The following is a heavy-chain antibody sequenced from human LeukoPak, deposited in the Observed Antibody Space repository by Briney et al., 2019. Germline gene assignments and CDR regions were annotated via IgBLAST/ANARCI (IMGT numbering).Heavy chain of an antibody. CDR2: ISGSGGST. CDR1: GFTFSSYA. D-gene: IGHD6-19*01. Sequence: PGGSLRLSCAASGFTFSSYAMSWVRQAPGKGLEWVSAISGSGGSTYYADSVKGRFTISRGNSKNTLYLQMNSLRAEDTAVYYCAKDSFQWLLTLDYWGQGTLVTVSS. V-gene: IGHV3-23*01. J-gene: IGHJ4*02. CDR3: AKDSFQWLLTLDY.